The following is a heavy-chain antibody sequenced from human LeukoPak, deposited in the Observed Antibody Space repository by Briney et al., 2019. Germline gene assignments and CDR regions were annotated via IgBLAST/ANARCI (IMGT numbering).Heavy chain of an antibody. J-gene: IGHJ5*02. CDR3: ATDGAGFDT. Sequence: PGGSLRLSCAASGFTFNDYYMSWIHQAPGKGLEWLSYINIGGTNTHYADSVKGRFTISRDSAKKSLYLEMNNLRAEDTAVYYCATDGAGFDTWGQGVLVTVSS. CDR1: GFTFNDYY. CDR2: INIGGTNT. V-gene: IGHV3-11*01.